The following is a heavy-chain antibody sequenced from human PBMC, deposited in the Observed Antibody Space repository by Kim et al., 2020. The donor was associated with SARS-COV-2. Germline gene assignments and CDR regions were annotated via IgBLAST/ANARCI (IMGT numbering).Heavy chain of an antibody. V-gene: IGHV4-59*01. CDR3: ARDLYDSSGVRWFDP. J-gene: IGHJ5*02. Sequence: PPPKGRVTISVETSKNPFALKLSSVTAADTAVYYCARDLYDSSGVRWFDPWGQGTLVTVSS. D-gene: IGHD3-22*01.